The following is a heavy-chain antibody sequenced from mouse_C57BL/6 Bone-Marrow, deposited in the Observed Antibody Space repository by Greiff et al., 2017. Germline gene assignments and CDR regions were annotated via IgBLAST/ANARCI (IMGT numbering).Heavy chain of an antibody. J-gene: IGHJ1*03. V-gene: IGHV5-4*01. D-gene: IGHD2-2*01. CDR2: ISDGGSYT. CDR3: ARDYGYHWYFDV. Sequence: VKLVESGGGLVKPGGSLKLSCAASGFTFSSYAMSWVRQTPEKRLEWVATISDGGSYTYYPDNVKGRFTISRDNAKNNLYLQMSHLKSEDTAMYYCARDYGYHWYFDVWGTGTTVTVSS. CDR1: GFTFSSYA.